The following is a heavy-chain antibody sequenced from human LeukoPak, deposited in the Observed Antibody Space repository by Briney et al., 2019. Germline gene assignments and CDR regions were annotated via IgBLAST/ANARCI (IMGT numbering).Heavy chain of an antibody. CDR1: GFAFNTYT. V-gene: IGHV3-30*01. D-gene: IGHD2/OR15-2a*01. CDR2: ISYDGTHK. CDR3: ARSLIVTSDFDY. J-gene: IGHJ4*02. Sequence: PGGSLRLSCAASGFAFNTYTVHWVRQAPGQGLEWVAVISYDGTHKYYADSVKGRFTISRDNSKSTLFLQMDSLRPEDTAIYYCARSLIVTSDFDYRGQGTLVTVSS.